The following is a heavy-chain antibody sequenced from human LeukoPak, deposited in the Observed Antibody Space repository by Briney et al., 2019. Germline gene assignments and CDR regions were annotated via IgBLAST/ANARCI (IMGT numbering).Heavy chain of an antibody. CDR3: AGAKETFDY. Sequence: EWIGRIYTSGRNNYNPSLKSRVTMSVDTSKNQFSLKLSSVTAADTAVYYCAGAKETFDYWGQGTLVTVSS. J-gene: IGHJ4*02. CDR2: IYTSGRN. V-gene: IGHV4-4*07.